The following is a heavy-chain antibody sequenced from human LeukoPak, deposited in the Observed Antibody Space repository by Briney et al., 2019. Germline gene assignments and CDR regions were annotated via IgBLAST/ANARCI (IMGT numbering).Heavy chain of an antibody. CDR1: GGSISSYY. Sequence: SETPSLTCTVSGGSISSYYWSWIRQPPGKGLEWIGYIYYSGSTNYNPSLKSRVTISVDTSKNQFSLKLSSVTAADTAVYYCARHRINYYDSSGYYYFDYWGQGTLVTVSS. CDR3: ARHRINYYDSSGYYYFDY. CDR2: IYYSGST. V-gene: IGHV4-59*08. J-gene: IGHJ4*02. D-gene: IGHD3-22*01.